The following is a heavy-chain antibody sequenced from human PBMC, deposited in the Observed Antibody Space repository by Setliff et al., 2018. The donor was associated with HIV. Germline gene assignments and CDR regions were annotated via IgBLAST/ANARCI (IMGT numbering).Heavy chain of an antibody. J-gene: IGHJ3*02. CDR2: ISASSDNT. CDR1: GYTFTTYG. V-gene: IGHV1-18*01. D-gene: IGHD1-1*01. Sequence: GASVKVSCKASGYTFTTYGFNWVRQAPGQGLEWMGWISASSDNTNYAQKFQGRVTLTTDTSTNTVYMELKSLRSDDTAVYFCARGQLDRHLRSDVPFDIWGQGTMVTASS. CDR3: ARGQLDRHLRSDVPFDI.